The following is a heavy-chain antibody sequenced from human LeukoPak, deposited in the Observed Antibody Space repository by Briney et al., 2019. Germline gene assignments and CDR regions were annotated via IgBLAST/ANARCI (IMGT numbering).Heavy chain of an antibody. V-gene: IGHV3-30*04. CDR1: GFTFSSHA. J-gene: IGHJ4*02. CDR2: IAHDGSNK. CDR3: AKDHGYDYGDYFDY. Sequence: PGRSLGLSCAASGFTFSSHAMQWVRQAPGKGLEWVAAIAHDGSNKYHADSVKGRFTISRDNSKTTLYMQMNSLRAEDTAVYYCAKDHGYDYGDYFDYWGQGILVTVSS. D-gene: IGHD5-12*01.